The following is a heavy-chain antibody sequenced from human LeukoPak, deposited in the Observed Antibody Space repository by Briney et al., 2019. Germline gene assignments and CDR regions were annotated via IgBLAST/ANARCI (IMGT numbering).Heavy chain of an antibody. V-gene: IGHV4-31*03. Sequence: SQTLSLTCTVSGGSISSGGYYWSWIRQQPGKGLEWIGYIYYSGSTYYNPSLKSRVTISVDTSKNQFSLKLSSVTAADTAVYYCAMRALYSYTYYFDYWGQGTLVTVSS. CDR3: AMRALYSYTYYFDY. CDR2: IYYSGST. D-gene: IGHD5-18*01. J-gene: IGHJ4*02. CDR1: GGSISSGGYY.